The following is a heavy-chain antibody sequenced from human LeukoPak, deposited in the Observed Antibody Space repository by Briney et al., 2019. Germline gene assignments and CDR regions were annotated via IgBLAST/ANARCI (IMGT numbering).Heavy chain of an antibody. CDR3: AKDAWVVTAIPALGAFDI. Sequence: GESLRLSCAASGFTFSSYGMHWVRQAPGKGLEWVAVISYDGSNKYYADSVKGRFTISRDNSKNTLYLQMNSLRAEDTAVYYCAKDAWVVTAIPALGAFDIWGQGTMVTVSS. V-gene: IGHV3-30*18. D-gene: IGHD2-21*02. J-gene: IGHJ3*02. CDR1: GFTFSSYG. CDR2: ISYDGSNK.